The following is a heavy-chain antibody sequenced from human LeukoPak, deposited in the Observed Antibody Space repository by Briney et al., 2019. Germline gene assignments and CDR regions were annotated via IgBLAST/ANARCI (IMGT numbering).Heavy chain of an antibody. D-gene: IGHD3-22*01. J-gene: IGHJ4*02. CDR3: AREDRISMIAVVYFDY. Sequence: GGSLRLSCAASGFTFSSYTISWVRQARGQGREWVSAISGSGGNTYYADSVKGRFTISRDNSKNTVFLQMNSLRAEDTAVYYCAREDRISMIAVVYFDYWGQGSLVTVSS. V-gene: IGHV3-23*01. CDR2: ISGSGGNT. CDR1: GFTFSSYT.